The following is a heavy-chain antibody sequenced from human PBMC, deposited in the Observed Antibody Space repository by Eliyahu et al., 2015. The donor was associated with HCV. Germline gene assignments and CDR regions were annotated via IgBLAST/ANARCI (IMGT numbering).Heavy chain of an antibody. CDR3: SRVGTSSHGSDY. J-gene: IGHJ4*02. CDR2: IRSKIYGGTS. V-gene: IGHV3-49*03. CDR1: GFIFGDHA. D-gene: IGHD5-18*01. Sequence: EVQLVESGGGLVQPGRSLRVSCSASGFIFGDHAVRWYRQAPGKGLEWVGLIRSKIYGGTSAYATSLKGRVTISRDDSKSIAYLQVDSLKTEDTAVYFCSRVGTSSHGSDYWGQGTLVLVSS.